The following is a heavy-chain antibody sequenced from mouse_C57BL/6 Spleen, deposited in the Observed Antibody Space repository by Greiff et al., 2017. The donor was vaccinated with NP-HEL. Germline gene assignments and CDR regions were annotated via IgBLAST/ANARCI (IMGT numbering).Heavy chain of an antibody. CDR3: ARDYYGSEAY. Sequence: VQLQQSGAELVRPGSSVKLSCKASGYTFTSYWMHWVKQRPIQGLEWIGNIDPSDSETHYNQKFKDKATLTVDKSSSTAYMQLSSLTSEDSAVYYCARDYYGSEAYWGQGTLVTVSA. D-gene: IGHD1-1*01. CDR2: IDPSDSET. CDR1: GYTFTSYW. J-gene: IGHJ3*01. V-gene: IGHV1-52*01.